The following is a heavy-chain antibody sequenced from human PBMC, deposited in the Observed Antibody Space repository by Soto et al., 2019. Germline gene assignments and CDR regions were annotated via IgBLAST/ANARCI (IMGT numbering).Heavy chain of an antibody. V-gene: IGHV3-21*01. D-gene: IGHD3-9*01. Sequence: EVQVLESGGGLVQPGGSLRLSCAASGFTFSSYSMNWVRQAPGKGLEWVSSISSSSSYIYYADSVKGRFTISRDNAKNSLYLQMNSLRAEDTAVYYCARDTYDILTGTPGALDVWGQGTTVTVSS. CDR3: ARDTYDILTGTPGALDV. CDR2: ISSSSSYI. CDR1: GFTFSSYS. J-gene: IGHJ6*02.